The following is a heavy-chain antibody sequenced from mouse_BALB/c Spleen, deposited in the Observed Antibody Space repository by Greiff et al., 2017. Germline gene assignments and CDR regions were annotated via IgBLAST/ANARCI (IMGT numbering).Heavy chain of an antibody. Sequence: VQLQQPGAELVKPGASVKLSCKASGYTFTSYWMHWVKQRPGQGLEWIGEINPSNGRTNYNEKFKSKATLTVDKSSSTAYMQLSSLTSEDSAVYYSARAMDYWGQGNSVTVSS. CDR3: ARAMDY. V-gene: IGHV1S81*02. CDR1: GYTFTSYW. CDR2: INPSNGRT. J-gene: IGHJ4*01.